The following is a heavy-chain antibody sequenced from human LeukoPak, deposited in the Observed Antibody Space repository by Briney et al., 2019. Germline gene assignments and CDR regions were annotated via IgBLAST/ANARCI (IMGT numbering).Heavy chain of an antibody. Sequence: GGSLRLSCAVSEFTFSNYAMVWVRQAPGKGLDWVSSISAGGGVTSNADSVKGRFTISRDNSKNTLYLQMNSLRAEDTAMYYCAKAARTTVTYSFDSWGQGTLVTVSS. V-gene: IGHV3-23*01. CDR3: AKAARTTVTYSFDS. CDR1: EFTFSNYA. CDR2: ISAGGGVT. D-gene: IGHD4-17*01. J-gene: IGHJ4*02.